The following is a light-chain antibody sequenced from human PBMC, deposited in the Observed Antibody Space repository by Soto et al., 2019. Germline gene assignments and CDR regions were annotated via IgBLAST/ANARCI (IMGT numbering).Light chain of an antibody. CDR3: QQRSDWPLT. CDR2: DAS. V-gene: IGKV3-11*01. CDR1: QSVSTY. J-gene: IGKJ4*01. Sequence: EMVLTQSPATLSLSPGERATLSCRASQSVSTYLAWYQQKVGQAPRLLIFDASNRATGIPARFRGSGSGTDFTLTISSLEPEDFAGYYCQQRSDWPLTFGGGTKVEIK.